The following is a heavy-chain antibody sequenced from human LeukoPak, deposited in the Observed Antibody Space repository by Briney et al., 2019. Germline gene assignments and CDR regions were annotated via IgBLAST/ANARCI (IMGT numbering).Heavy chain of an antibody. D-gene: IGHD6-13*01. CDR2: INPNSGGT. CDR1: GYTFTGYS. J-gene: IGHJ4*02. Sequence: ASVKVSCKASGYTFTGYSVHWVRQAPGQGLGWMGWINPNSGGTKYALKFQGRVTMTRDTSISTAYMELSRPTSDDTAVYYCARDLSIAAPGTDFDYWGQGTLVTVSS. V-gene: IGHV1-2*02. CDR3: ARDLSIAAPGTDFDY.